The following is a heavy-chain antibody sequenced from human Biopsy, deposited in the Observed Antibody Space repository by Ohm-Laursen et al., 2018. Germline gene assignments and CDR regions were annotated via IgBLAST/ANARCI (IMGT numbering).Heavy chain of an antibody. J-gene: IGHJ6*02. CDR1: GISFSRSA. Sequence: SLRLSCAASGISFSRSAMNWVRQAPGRGLEWVGRIRDKASSYTIEYAASVKGRFTISRDDSKNSLYLQMNSLKTEDTAVYFCARDVGSSGWYYYGMDVWGQGTTVTVSS. D-gene: IGHD6-19*01. CDR2: IRDKASSYTI. V-gene: IGHV3-72*01. CDR3: ARDVGSSGWYYYGMDV.